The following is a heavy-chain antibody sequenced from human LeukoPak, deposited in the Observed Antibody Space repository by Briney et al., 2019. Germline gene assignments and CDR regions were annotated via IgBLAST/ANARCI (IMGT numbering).Heavy chain of an antibody. J-gene: IGHJ3*01. D-gene: IGHD1-26*01. V-gene: IGHV4-59*01. CDR3: ARDRRGEQVHAFDL. CDR1: GGSIRSYY. CDR2: IHDSGST. Sequence: PSETLSLTCTVSGGSIRSYYWSWIRQPPGKGLEWFGYIHDSGSTNYNPSLKSRVIISVDTSKNQLSLKVNSVTAADTAVYYCARDRRGEQVHAFDLWGQGTMVTVSS.